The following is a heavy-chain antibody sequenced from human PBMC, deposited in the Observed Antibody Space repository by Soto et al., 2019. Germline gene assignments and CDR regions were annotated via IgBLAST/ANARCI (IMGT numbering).Heavy chain of an antibody. J-gene: IGHJ4*02. CDR3: ARAETLDY. CDR1: GYTFTVYP. Sequence: QVQLVQSGAEVKKPGASVNVSCKASGYTFTVYPMPWVRQAPGQRLEGMGWINGGDGNTRYSQRFQGRVTITRDTSASTTYMELSSLRSEDTAIYFCARAETLDYWGQGTLVTVSS. V-gene: IGHV1-3*01. CDR2: INGGDGNT.